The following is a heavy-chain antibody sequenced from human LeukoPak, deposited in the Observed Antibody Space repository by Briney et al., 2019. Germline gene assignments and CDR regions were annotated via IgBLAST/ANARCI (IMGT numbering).Heavy chain of an antibody. CDR3: AKILPPPRDRHAFDI. J-gene: IGHJ3*02. CDR2: ISGSGGST. CDR1: GFTFSSYA. D-gene: IGHD3-9*01. Sequence: PGGSLRLSWAASGFTFSSYAMSWVRQAPGKGLEWVSAISGSGGSTYYADSVKGRFTISRDNFKNTLYLQMNSLRAEDTAVYYCAKILPPPRDRHAFDIWGQGTMVTVSS. V-gene: IGHV3-23*01.